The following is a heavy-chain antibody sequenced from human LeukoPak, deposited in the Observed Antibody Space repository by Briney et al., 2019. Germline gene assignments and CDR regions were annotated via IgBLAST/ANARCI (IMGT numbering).Heavy chain of an antibody. CDR3: AREGQQLVRDFDY. V-gene: IGHV1-18*04. J-gene: IGHJ4*02. D-gene: IGHD6-13*01. CDR1: GYTFTGYY. CDR2: ISAYNGNT. Sequence: ASVKVSCKASGYTFTGYYMHWVRQAPGQGLEWMGWISAYNGNTNYAQKLQGRVTMTTDTSTSTAYMELRSLRSDDTAVYYCAREGQQLVRDFDYWGQGTLVTVSS.